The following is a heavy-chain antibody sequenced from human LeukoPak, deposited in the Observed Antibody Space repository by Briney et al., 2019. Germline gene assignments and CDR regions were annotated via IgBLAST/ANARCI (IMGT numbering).Heavy chain of an antibody. D-gene: IGHD6-13*01. CDR1: GFTFCSYV. CDR2: ISGGSEDT. Sequence: GGSLRLSCTASGFTFCSYVMSWVRQAPGKGLEWVSSISGGSEDTYYADSVKGRFTISRDNSKSTLYLQMNSLRAEDTAVYYCARTIAQYSNSWLYFYYGLDVWGRGTTVT. CDR3: ARTIAQYSNSWLYFYYGLDV. V-gene: IGHV3-23*01. J-gene: IGHJ6*01.